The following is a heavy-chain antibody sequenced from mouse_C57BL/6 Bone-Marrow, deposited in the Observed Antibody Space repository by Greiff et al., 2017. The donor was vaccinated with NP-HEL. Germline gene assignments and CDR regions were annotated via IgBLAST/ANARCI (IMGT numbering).Heavy chain of an antibody. D-gene: IGHD1-1*02. V-gene: IGHV14-3*01. J-gene: IGHJ4*01. CDR3: ARSQWWFYYAMDY. CDR2: IDPANGNT. CDR1: GFNIKNTY. Sequence: DVKLQESVAELVRPGASVKLSCTASGFNIKNTYMHWVKQRPEQGLEWIGRIDPANGNTKYAPKFQGKATITADTSSNTAYLQLSSLTSEDTAIYYCARSQWWFYYAMDYWGQGTSVTVSS.